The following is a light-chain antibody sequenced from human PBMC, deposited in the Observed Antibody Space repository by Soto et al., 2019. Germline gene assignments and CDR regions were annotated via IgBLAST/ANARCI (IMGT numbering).Light chain of an antibody. CDR2: LNN. Sequence: QSVLTQPPSASGTPGQRVTISCSGSSSNIGSETVNWYQHLPGTAPKLLIYLNNQRPSGVPDRFSGSKSDTSAYLAISGLQSEDEADYYCATWDDSLKRVVFGGGTKLTVL. CDR1: SSNIGSET. V-gene: IGLV1-44*01. CDR3: ATWDDSLKRVV. J-gene: IGLJ2*01.